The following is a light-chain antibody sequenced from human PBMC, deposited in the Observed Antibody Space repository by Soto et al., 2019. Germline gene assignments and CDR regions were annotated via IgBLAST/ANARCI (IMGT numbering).Light chain of an antibody. J-gene: IGKJ1*01. Sequence: EIVMTQSPATLSVSPCGRATLSCRASQSISDTLAWYQQKPGQAPRLLIHGASTRATGFPARFSGSGSGTDFTLTISSLQSEDFAVYYCQQYNNWPWTFGQGTKVDIK. CDR2: GAS. CDR1: QSISDT. CDR3: QQYNNWPWT. V-gene: IGKV3-15*01.